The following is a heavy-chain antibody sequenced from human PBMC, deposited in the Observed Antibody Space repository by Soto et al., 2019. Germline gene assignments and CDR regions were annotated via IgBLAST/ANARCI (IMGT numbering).Heavy chain of an antibody. CDR2: IWYDGTNK. J-gene: IGHJ4*02. D-gene: IGHD6-19*01. Sequence: QVQLVESGGGVVQPGKSLRLSCAASGFTFSSYGMYWVRQAPGKGLEWLAVIWYDGTNKYYADSMKGRFTISRDNSKNTLYLQMNSLRAEDTAVYYCARGQGHGQCLDYWGQGTLVTVSS. CDR1: GFTFSSYG. CDR3: ARGQGHGQCLDY. V-gene: IGHV3-33*01.